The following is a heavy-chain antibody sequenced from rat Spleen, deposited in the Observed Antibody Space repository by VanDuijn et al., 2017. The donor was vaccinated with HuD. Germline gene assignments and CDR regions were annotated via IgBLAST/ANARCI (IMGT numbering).Heavy chain of an antibody. V-gene: IGHV2-41*01. CDR1: GFSLTSYN. Sequence: QVQLKESGPGLVQSSQTLSLTCTVAGFSLTSYNVHWVRQPPGKGLEWMGVIWNVGGTRYNSALKSRLSISKDTSKSQVFLKMNSLQTEDTAIYFCTRDHSYWGNYYPGGFAYWGQGTLVTVSS. CDR3: TRDHSYWGNYYPGGFAY. J-gene: IGHJ3*01. CDR2: IWNVGGT. D-gene: IGHD1-12*02.